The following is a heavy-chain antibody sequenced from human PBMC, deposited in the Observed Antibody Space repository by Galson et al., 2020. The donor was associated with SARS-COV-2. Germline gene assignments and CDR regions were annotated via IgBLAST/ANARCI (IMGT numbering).Heavy chain of an antibody. CDR3: AREENFLLVVTATRMCYLDY. J-gene: IGHJ4*02. D-gene: IGHD2-21*02. V-gene: IGHV4-34*01. Sequence: ASETLSLTCPVHGGSLSGYYWSWIRQPPGKGLEWKEELNSSGSTNYNPSLKHRVNISVATSKNHFSLKLSFVTAADTAVYYCAREENFLLVVTATRMCYLDYWGRGTLATVSS. CDR1: GGSLSGYY. CDR2: LNSSGST.